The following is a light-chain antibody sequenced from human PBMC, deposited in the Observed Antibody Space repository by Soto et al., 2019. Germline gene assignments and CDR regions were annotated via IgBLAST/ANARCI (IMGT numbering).Light chain of an antibody. J-gene: IGLJ2*01. Sequence: QSALTQPPSASGSPGQSVTISCTGSSSDVGGYNYVSWYQQHPGKAPKLMIYEVSKRPSGVPDRLSGSKSGNTASLTVSGLQAEDEAEYYGSSYGGSNTVVFGGGTKLTVL. CDR2: EVS. V-gene: IGLV2-8*01. CDR3: SSYGGSNTVV. CDR1: SSDVGGYNY.